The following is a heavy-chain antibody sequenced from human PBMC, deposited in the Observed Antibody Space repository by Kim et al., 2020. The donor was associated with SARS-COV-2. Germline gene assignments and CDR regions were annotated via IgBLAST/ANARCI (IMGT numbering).Heavy chain of an antibody. CDR3: AKGRPHSSYYYDSSGYSSDFDY. J-gene: IGHJ4*02. D-gene: IGHD3-22*01. V-gene: IGHV3-23*01. Sequence: GGSLRLSCAASGFTFSSYAMSWVRQAPGKGLEWVSAISGSGGSTYYADSVKGRFTISRDNSKNTLYLQMNSLRAEDTAVYYCAKGRPHSSYYYDSSGYSSDFDYWGQGTLVTVSS. CDR2: ISGSGGST. CDR1: GFTFSSYA.